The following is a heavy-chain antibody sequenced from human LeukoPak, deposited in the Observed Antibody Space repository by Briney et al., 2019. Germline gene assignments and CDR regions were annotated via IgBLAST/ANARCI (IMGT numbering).Heavy chain of an antibody. V-gene: IGHV1-24*01. D-gene: IGHD1-26*01. CDR1: GYTLTELS. CDR3: ATDLWELSRGMFDY. CDR2: FDPEDGET. J-gene: IGHJ4*02. Sequence: ASVKVSCKVSGYTLTELSMHWVRQAPGKGLEWMGGFDPEDGETIYAQKFQGRVTMTEDTSTDTAYMELSSLRSEDTAVYYCATDLWELSRGMFDYWGQGTLVTVSS.